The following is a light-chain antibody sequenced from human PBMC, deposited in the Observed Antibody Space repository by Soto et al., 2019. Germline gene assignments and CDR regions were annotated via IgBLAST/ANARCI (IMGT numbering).Light chain of an antibody. V-gene: IGKV1-39*01. CDR1: QDIAIY. Sequence: IRLTQSPSSLSASVGDRVTITCRASQDIAIYLAWYQQKPGEAPNLLIYAASSLQSGVPSRFSGSGSGTDFTLTINSLHPEDFATYYCQQSYSTPITFGQGTRLEI. CDR2: AAS. CDR3: QQSYSTPIT. J-gene: IGKJ5*01.